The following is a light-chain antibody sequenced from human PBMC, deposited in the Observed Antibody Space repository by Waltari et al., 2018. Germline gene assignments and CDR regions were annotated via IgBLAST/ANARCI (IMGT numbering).Light chain of an antibody. V-gene: IGLV8-61*01. CDR1: SGSVSTSYY. CDR2: STN. J-gene: IGLJ3*02. CDR3: VLYMGSGSWV. Sequence: QTVVTQEPSFSVSPGGTVPLTCGFSSGSVSTSYYPSWYQQTPGQAPRTLIYSTNTRSSGVPDRFSGSILGNKAALTITGAQADDESDYYCVLYMGSGSWVFGGGTKLTVL.